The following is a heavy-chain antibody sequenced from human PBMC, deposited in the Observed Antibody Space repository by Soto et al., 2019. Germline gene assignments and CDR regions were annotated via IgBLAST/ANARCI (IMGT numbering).Heavy chain of an antibody. Sequence: QVQLVESGGGVVQPGRSLRLSCAASGFTFSSYGMHWVRQAPGKGLEWVAVISYDGSNKYYADSVKGRFTISRDNSKNTLYLQMNSLRAEDTAVYYCAKDLTEYNWNRPGYWGQGTLVTVSS. V-gene: IGHV3-30*18. CDR2: ISYDGSNK. CDR3: AKDLTEYNWNRPGY. D-gene: IGHD1-20*01. J-gene: IGHJ4*02. CDR1: GFTFSSYG.